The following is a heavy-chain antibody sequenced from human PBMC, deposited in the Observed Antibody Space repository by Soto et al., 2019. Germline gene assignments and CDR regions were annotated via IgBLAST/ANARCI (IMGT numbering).Heavy chain of an antibody. Sequence: ASVKVSCKASGYTFTGYYIHWVRQAPGQGLEWMGWINPNSGGTTYADSVKGRFTISRDNAKNTLYLQMNSLRAEDTAVYYCVRDDFGLGIDHWGLGTLVTVSS. J-gene: IGHJ4*02. CDR3: VRDDFGLGIDH. CDR2: INPNSGGT. CDR1: GYTFTGYY. D-gene: IGHD1-26*01. V-gene: IGHV1-2*02.